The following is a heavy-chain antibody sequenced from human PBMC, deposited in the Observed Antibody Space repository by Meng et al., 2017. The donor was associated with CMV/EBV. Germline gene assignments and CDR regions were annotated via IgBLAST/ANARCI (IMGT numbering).Heavy chain of an antibody. J-gene: IGHJ3*02. CDR2: IYYSGST. CDR1: GGSISSYY. Sequence: SETLSLTCTVSGGSISSYYWSWIRQPPGKGLEWIGYIYYSGSTNYNPSLKSRVTISVDTSKNQFSLKLSSVTAAGTAVYYCARVPPPDAFDIWGQGTMVTVSS. CDR3: ARVPPPDAFDI. V-gene: IGHV4-59*01.